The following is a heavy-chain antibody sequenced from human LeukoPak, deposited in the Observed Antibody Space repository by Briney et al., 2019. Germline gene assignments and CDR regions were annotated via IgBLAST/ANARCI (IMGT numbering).Heavy chain of an antibody. CDR1: GFTVSNYH. CDR2: IIHTGVDT. J-gene: IGHJ3*02. Sequence: GGSLRLSCAASGFTVSNYHINWVRQAPGWGLEWDAAIIHTGVDTYYADSVKGRFTLSRDNSKNTLYLQMNSLRAEDTAVYYCAKVGSSSGWTDDAFDIWGQGTMVTVSS. CDR3: AKVGSSSGWTDDAFDI. V-gene: IGHV3-23*01. D-gene: IGHD6-19*01.